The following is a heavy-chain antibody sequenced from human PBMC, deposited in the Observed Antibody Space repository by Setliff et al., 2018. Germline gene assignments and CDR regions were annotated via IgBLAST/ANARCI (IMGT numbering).Heavy chain of an antibody. CDR1: GFTFNTYW. V-gene: IGHV3-74*01. CDR3: ARSPANGGHDAFDV. D-gene: IGHD6-25*01. J-gene: IGHJ3*01. Sequence: PGGSLRLSCAASGFTFNTYWMHWVRQAPGKGLVWFSHINSDGSGTSYADSVKGRFTISRDNAKNTLYLQMNSLRAEDTAVYLCARSPANGGHDAFDVWGQGTMVTVSS. CDR2: INSDGSGT.